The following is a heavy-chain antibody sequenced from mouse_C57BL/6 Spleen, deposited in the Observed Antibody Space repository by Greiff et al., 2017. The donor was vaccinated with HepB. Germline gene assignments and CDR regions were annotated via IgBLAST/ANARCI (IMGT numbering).Heavy chain of an antibody. V-gene: IGHV1-76*01. CDR3: ARQWDGGFAY. Sequence: VQLQESGAELVRPGASVKLSCKASGYTFTDYYINWVKQRPGQGLEWIARIYPGSGNTYYNEKFKGKATLTAEKSSSTAYMQLSSLTSEDSAVYFCARQWDGGFAYWGQGTLVTVSA. CDR1: GYTFTDYY. CDR2: IYPGSGNT. D-gene: IGHD4-1*01. J-gene: IGHJ3*01.